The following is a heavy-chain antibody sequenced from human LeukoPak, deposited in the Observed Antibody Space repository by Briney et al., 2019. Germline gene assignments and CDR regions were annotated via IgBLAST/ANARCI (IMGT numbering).Heavy chain of an antibody. Sequence: ASVKVSCKASGYTFTNYYMQWVRQAPGQGLEWMGWINPKSGDTNYAQKFQGRVTLTRDTSISTAYMELSRLTSDDTAVYYCAPSGTYFDYWGHGTLVTVFS. D-gene: IGHD1-26*01. CDR1: GYTFTNYY. J-gene: IGHJ4*01. V-gene: IGHV1-2*02. CDR2: INPKSGDT. CDR3: APSGTYFDY.